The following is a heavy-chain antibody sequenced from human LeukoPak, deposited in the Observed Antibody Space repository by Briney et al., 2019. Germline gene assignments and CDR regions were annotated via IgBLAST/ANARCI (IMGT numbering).Heavy chain of an antibody. V-gene: IGHV4-59*08. CDR1: GGSISSYY. CDR3: VRGGGSDSFDY. Sequence: PSETLSLTCTVSGGSISSYYWSWIRQPPGKGLEWIGHMYYSGSTNYNPSRQSRVTISVEPAQHQFPLKLSSVNGADTAVYYCVRGGGSDSFDYWGEGTLVTVSS. J-gene: IGHJ4*02. CDR2: MYYSGST. D-gene: IGHD1-26*01.